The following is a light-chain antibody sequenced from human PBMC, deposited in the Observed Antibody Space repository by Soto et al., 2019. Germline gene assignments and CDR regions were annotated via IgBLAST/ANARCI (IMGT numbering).Light chain of an antibody. V-gene: IGKV2-30*01. CDR1: QSLVSSDGNTY. J-gene: IGKJ1*01. CDR3: MKGAHWPGT. CDR2: RVS. Sequence: DVVMTQSPLSLPVTLGQPASISCRSSQSLVSSDGNTYLNWFQQRPGQSPRRLIYRVSNRDSGVPDRFSGSGSGTDFTLKISRVETEDVGVYYCMKGAHWPGTFGQGTKVEIK.